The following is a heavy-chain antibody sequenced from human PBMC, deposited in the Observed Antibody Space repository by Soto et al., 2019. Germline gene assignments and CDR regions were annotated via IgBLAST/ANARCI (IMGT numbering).Heavy chain of an antibody. CDR1: GGSVTSSSYS. CDR3: LGRLTIKAAILKDGIMDV. V-gene: IGHV4-39*01. J-gene: IGHJ6*02. Sequence: KPSETLSLTCTVSGGSVTSSSYSWAWSRQPPGKGLEWIGSIDYTANTYYNLSLASRVTVSVDASKDQVLLQLTSVTAADTAVYYFLGRLTIKAAILKDGIMDVWGQGTTVTVSS. CDR2: IDYTANT. D-gene: IGHD3-16*01.